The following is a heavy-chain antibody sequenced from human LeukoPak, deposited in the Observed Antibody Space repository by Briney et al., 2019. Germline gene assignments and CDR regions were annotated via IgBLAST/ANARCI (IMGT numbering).Heavy chain of an antibody. CDR3: GSPRTFSGRNVLDM. Sequence: GGSLRLSCAASGFTFSGYWMYWVRQAPGKGLVWVSLINTDGSTTGYADSVKGRLTISRDNAKNTLYLQMNSLRVEDTAVYYCGSPRTFSGRNVLDMWGQGTMVTVSS. CDR1: GFTFSGYW. V-gene: IGHV3-74*01. D-gene: IGHD3-10*02. J-gene: IGHJ3*02. CDR2: INTDGSTT.